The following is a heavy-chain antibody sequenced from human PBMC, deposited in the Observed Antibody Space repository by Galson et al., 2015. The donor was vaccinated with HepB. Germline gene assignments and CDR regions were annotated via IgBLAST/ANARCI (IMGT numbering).Heavy chain of an antibody. CDR3: ARVIYSRTWGSIVTYDHYYMDV. J-gene: IGHJ6*03. Sequence: SLRLSCAASGFTVSDNYMTWVRQAPGKGLEWVSVIYSGGGTYYSDSVKGRFTISRDSSKNTVYLQMNSLRAEDTAVYHCARVIYSRTWGSIVTYDHYYMDVWGKGTTVTVSS. D-gene: IGHD3-16*01. CDR2: IYSGGGT. V-gene: IGHV3-53*01. CDR1: GFTVSDNY.